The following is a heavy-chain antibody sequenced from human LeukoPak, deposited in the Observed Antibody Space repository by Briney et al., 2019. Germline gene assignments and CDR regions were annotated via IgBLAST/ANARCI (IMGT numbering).Heavy chain of an antibody. CDR2: IYPGDSET. Sequence: GESLKISCKASGYRFATDYIGWVRQMPGKGLEWMGIIYPGDSETKYSPSFQGQVTISADKSISTAYLQWSSLKASDTAMYYCARRYRSASGDAFDIWGQGTMVTVSS. J-gene: IGHJ3*02. CDR1: GYRFATDY. CDR3: ARRYRSASGDAFDI. V-gene: IGHV5-51*01. D-gene: IGHD3-16*02.